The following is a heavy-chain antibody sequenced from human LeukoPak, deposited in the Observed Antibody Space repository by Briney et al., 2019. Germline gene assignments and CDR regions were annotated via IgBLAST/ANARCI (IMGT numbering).Heavy chain of an antibody. J-gene: IGHJ5*02. CDR3: ARDSASGGNPWFDP. CDR2: INAGNGNT. V-gene: IGHV1-3*01. CDR1: GYTFTSYA. Sequence: ASVKVSCKASGYTFTSYAMHWVRQAPGQRLEWMGWINAGNGNTKYSQKFQGRVTITRDTSASTAYMELSSLRSEDTAVYYCARDSASGGNPWFDPWGQGTLVTVSS. D-gene: IGHD4-23*01.